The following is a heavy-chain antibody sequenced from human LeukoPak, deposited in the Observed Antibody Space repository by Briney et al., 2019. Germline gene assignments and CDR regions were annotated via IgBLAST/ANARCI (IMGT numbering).Heavy chain of an antibody. CDR3: ARATVTTAYFDY. CDR2: INPSGGST. V-gene: IGHV1-46*01. CDR1: GYTFTSYY. Sequence: GASVKVSCKASGYTFTSYYMHWGRQAPGEGLEWMGIINPSGGSTSYAQKFQGRVTMTRDTSTSTVYMELSSLRSEDTAVYYCARATVTTAYFDYWGQGTLVTVSS. J-gene: IGHJ4*02. D-gene: IGHD4-17*01.